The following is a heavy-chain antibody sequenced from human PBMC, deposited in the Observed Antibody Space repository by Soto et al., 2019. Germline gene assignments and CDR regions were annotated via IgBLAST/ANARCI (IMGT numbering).Heavy chain of an antibody. CDR1: GFTFSSYG. V-gene: IGHV3-30*18. J-gene: IGHJ6*02. CDR3: AKDDSSGWYGLDYYGMDV. Sequence: PGGSLRLSCAASGFTFSSYGMHWVRQAPGKGLEWVEVISYDGSNKYYADSVKGRFTISRDNSKNTMYLQMNSLRAEDTAVYYCAKDDSSGWYGLDYYGMDVWGQGTTVTVSS. CDR2: ISYDGSNK. D-gene: IGHD6-19*01.